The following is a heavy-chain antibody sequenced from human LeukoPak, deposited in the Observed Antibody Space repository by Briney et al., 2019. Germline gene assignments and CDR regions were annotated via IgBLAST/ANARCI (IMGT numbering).Heavy chain of an antibody. Sequence: QSGGSLRLSCAASGFTFSSYAMSWVRQAPGKGLEWVSAISGSGGSTYYADSVKGRFTISRDNSKNTLYLQMNSLRAEDTAVYYCAKDTATVVVSELDYWGQGTLVTVSS. CDR2: ISGSGGST. J-gene: IGHJ4*02. V-gene: IGHV3-23*01. CDR1: GFTFSSYA. CDR3: AKDTATVVVSELDY. D-gene: IGHD4-23*01.